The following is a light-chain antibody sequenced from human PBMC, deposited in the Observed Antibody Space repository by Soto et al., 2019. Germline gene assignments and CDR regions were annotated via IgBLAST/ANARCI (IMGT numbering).Light chain of an antibody. Sequence: EIVLTQSPATLSLCPGERATLSCRASQSVSSSYLAWYQQRPGQAPRLLIFGASYRATGIPDRFSGSGSGTDFTLTISRLEPEDFAVYYCQHYSSSPPEFTFGPGTKVDSK. CDR3: QHYSSSPPEFT. CDR1: QSVSSSY. CDR2: GAS. V-gene: IGKV3-20*01. J-gene: IGKJ3*01.